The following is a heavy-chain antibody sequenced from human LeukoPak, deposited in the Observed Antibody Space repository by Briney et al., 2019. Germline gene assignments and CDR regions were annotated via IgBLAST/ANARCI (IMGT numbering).Heavy chain of an antibody. CDR3: ARDGTTETSFDY. CDR1: GFTFSTYA. Sequence: GGSLRLSCAASGFTFSTYAMTWVRQAPGKGLEWVSYISRSGSTIYYADSVKGRFTISRDNAKSSLYLQMNSLRAEDTAVYYCARDGTTETSFDYWGQGTLVTVSS. J-gene: IGHJ4*02. V-gene: IGHV3-48*03. D-gene: IGHD4-17*01. CDR2: ISRSGSTI.